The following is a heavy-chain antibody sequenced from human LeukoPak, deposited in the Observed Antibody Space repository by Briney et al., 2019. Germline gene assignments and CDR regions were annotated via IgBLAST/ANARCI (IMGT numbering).Heavy chain of an antibody. CDR3: TKDFRGSGYFFDY. CDR1: GFSFSSYA. Sequence: GGSLRLSCAASGFSFSSYAMFWVRQAPGKGLEWVTIISRDGSDTFYADSVRGRFTISRDNSKNTLYLQMDSLRAEDTAIYYCTKDFRGSGYFFDYWGQGTPVTVSS. D-gene: IGHD3-10*01. V-gene: IGHV3-30-3*02. CDR2: ISRDGSDT. J-gene: IGHJ4*02.